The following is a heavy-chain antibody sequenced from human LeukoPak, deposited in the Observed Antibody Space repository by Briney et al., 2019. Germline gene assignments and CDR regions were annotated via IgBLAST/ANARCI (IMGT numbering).Heavy chain of an antibody. CDR2: IYTSGST. Sequence: SETLSLTCTVSGGSISSYYWSWIRQPAGKGLEWIGRIYTSGSTNYNPSLKSRVTMSVDTSKNQFSLKLSSMTAADTAVYYCARDAYYYGHPVNWFDPWGQGTLVTVSS. D-gene: IGHD3-10*01. CDR3: ARDAYYYGHPVNWFDP. V-gene: IGHV4-4*07. CDR1: GGSISSYY. J-gene: IGHJ5*02.